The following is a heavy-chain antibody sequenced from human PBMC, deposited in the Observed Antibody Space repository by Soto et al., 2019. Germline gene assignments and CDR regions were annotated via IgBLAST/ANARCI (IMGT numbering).Heavy chain of an antibody. CDR3: ARRPYCTNGVCYEEYLQH. Sequence: QVQLVESGGGVVQPGRSLRLSCAASGFIFSSYAMHWVRQAPGKGLEWVAVISYDGTNKYYADSVKGRFTISRDNSKNTLYLQMSSLRDEDTAVYYCARRPYCTNGVCYEEYLQHWGQGTLVTVSS. D-gene: IGHD2-8*01. V-gene: IGHV3-30-3*01. CDR1: GFIFSSYA. CDR2: ISYDGTNK. J-gene: IGHJ1*01.